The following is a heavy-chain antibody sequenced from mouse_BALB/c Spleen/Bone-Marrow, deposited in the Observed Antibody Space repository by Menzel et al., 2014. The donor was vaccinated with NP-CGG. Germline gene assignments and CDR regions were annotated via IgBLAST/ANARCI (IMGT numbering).Heavy chain of an antibody. CDR3: TRSGPGFAY. CDR1: GYTFTSYY. CDR2: IKPSSGGT. Sequence: QVHVKQSGAELVKPGASVKLSCKASGYTFTSYYMYWVKQRPGQGPEWIGEIKPSSGGTNFNEKVKSKATLTVDKSSSTAYMQLSSLTSEGSAVYYCTRSGPGFAYWGQGTLVTVSA. J-gene: IGHJ3*01. V-gene: IGHV1S81*02.